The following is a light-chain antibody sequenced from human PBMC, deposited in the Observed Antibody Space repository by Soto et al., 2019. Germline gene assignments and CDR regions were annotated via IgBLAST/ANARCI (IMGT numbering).Light chain of an antibody. Sequence: EVVLTQSPGTLSLSPGERATLSCRASPSVGSSYLAWYQQKPGQAPRVLIYGTSSRATGIPDRFSGSGSGTDFTLTISRLEAEDFAVYYCQQYTTSSWTFGQGTKVEIE. CDR1: PSVGSSY. J-gene: IGKJ1*01. CDR3: QQYTTSSWT. CDR2: GTS. V-gene: IGKV3-20*01.